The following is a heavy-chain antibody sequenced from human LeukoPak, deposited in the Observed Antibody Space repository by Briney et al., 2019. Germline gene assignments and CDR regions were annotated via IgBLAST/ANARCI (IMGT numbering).Heavy chain of an antibody. CDR2: ISAASHGI. CDR1: GFSFDTYS. D-gene: IGHD6-25*01. Sequence: GGSLRLSCAASGFSFDTYSMTWIRQAPGKGLEWISHISAASHGIYYAVSVKGRFTVFRDNAKNTLYLQMNSLRVEDTVVYYCARGPPWYFDLWGRGTLVTVSS. J-gene: IGHJ2*01. CDR3: ARGPPWYFDL. V-gene: IGHV3-48*01.